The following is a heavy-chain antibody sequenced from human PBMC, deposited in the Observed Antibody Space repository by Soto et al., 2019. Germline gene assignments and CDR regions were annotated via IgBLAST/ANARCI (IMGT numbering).Heavy chain of an antibody. CDR1: EITFRGYA. D-gene: IGHD3-10*01. CDR3: AKELVGIVYYHLVAY. CDR2: VTAGSEIT. Sequence: YMRLSCRASEITFRGYAMSWVRQAPGKGLEWVSSVTAGSEITSYADSVKGRFTVSRDNSKNLLFLQMDNLRVEDTAVYFCAKELVGIVYYHLVAYWGMGTLVTVSS. V-gene: IGHV3-23*01. J-gene: IGHJ4*02.